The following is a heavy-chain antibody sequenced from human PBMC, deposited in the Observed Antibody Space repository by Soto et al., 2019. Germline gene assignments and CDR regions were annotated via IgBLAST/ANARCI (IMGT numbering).Heavy chain of an antibody. Sequence: EVQLVESGGGLVEPGESLRLSCVASGFTFHNAWMSWVRQAPGNGLEWVGRIRSWSDGGTTDYGALVKGRFTISRDDSQNTLSLQMDSLKSEDTAVYYCTTGTTVAKYYFDFWCQGTLVTVSS. J-gene: IGHJ4*02. CDR1: GFTFHNAW. V-gene: IGHV3-15*01. CDR3: TTGTTVAKYYFDF. CDR2: IRSWSDGGTT. D-gene: IGHD1-1*01.